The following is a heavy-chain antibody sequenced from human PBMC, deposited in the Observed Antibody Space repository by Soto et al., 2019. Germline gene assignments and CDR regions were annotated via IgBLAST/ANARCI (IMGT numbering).Heavy chain of an antibody. J-gene: IGHJ3*02. D-gene: IGHD3-22*01. CDR2: IYYSGST. CDR3: ASLLPSSLLSPDAFDI. Sequence: SETLSLTCTVSGGSISSYYWSWIRQPPGKGLEWIGYIYYSGSTNYNPSLKSRVTISVDTSKNQFSLKLSSVTAADTAMYYCASLLPSSLLSPDAFDIWGQGTMVTVSS. V-gene: IGHV4-59*01. CDR1: GGSISSYY.